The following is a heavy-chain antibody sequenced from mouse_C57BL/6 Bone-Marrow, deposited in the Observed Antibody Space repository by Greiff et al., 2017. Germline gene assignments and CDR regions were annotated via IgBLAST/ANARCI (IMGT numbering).Heavy chain of an antibody. CDR1: GFTFSSYG. Sequence: EVQLQQSGGDLVKPGGSLKLSCAASGFTFSSYGMSWVRQTPDKRLEWVATISSGGSYTYYPDSVKGRFTISRDNAKNTLYLQMRSLKSEDTAMYYCARKQGNDYWGQGTTLTVSS. CDR2: ISSGGSYT. CDR3: ARKQGNDY. V-gene: IGHV5-6*01. J-gene: IGHJ2*01.